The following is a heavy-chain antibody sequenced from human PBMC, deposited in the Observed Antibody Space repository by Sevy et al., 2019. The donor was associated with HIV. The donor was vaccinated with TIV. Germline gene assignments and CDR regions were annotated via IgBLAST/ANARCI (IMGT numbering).Heavy chain of an antibody. Sequence: ASVKVSCKVSGYTLTSLSIHWVRQAPGKGLEWMGSFDPEDGERIYAQKFQGRVTMTEDTSTDTAYMDLSSLRSCDTAVYYCAATREYYYGKSGYFDYWGQGTLVAVSS. CDR3: AATREYYYGKSGYFDY. CDR2: FDPEDGER. D-gene: IGHD3-22*01. CDR1: GYTLTSLS. V-gene: IGHV1-24*01. J-gene: IGHJ4*02.